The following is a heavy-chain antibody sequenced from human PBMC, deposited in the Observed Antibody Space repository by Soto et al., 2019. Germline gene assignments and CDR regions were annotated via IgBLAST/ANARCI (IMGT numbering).Heavy chain of an antibody. V-gene: IGHV3-33*01. CDR3: ARDSFGGVAVGWFDP. J-gene: IGHJ5*02. Sequence: GGSLRLSCAASGFTFSSYGMHWVRQAPGKGLEWVAVIWYDGSNKYYADSVKGRFTISRDNSKNTLYLQMNSLRAEDTAVYYCARDSFGGVAVGWFDPWGQGTLVTSPQ. CDR2: IWYDGSNK. CDR1: GFTFSSYG. D-gene: IGHD3-16*01.